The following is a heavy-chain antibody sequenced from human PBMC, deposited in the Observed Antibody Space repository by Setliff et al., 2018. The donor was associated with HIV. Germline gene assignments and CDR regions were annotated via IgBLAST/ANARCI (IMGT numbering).Heavy chain of an antibody. CDR2: MPYDGNNK. Sequence: PGGSLRLSCAASGFIFSSYAMHWVRQAPGKGLEWVAVMPYDGNNKYYADSVKGRFTISRDKSKNTLYLQLNSLRAEDTAVYYCAKHECSGGCYYYMDVWGKGIMVTVSS. CDR3: AKHECSGGCYYYMDV. V-gene: IGHV3-30*07. CDR1: GFIFSSYA. J-gene: IGHJ6*03. D-gene: IGHD2-15*01.